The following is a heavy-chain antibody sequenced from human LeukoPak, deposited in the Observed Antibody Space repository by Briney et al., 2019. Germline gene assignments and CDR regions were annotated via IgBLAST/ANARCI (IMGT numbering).Heavy chain of an antibody. CDR3: AKTPTSTTYYDY. J-gene: IGHJ4*02. D-gene: IGHD5-24*01. Sequence: ASVKVSCKASGYTFTSYGISWVRQAPGQGLEWMGWINPRSGGTNYAQQFQGRVTMTRDTSISTAYMELSGLTSDDTAVYYCAKTPTSTTYYDYWGQGTLVTVSS. V-gene: IGHV1-2*02. CDR2: INPRSGGT. CDR1: GYTFTSYG.